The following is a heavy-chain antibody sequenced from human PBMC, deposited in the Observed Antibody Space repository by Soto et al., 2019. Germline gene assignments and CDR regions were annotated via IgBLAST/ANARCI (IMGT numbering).Heavy chain of an antibody. CDR1: GFTFTRYS. CDR2: ISSTTNYI. Sequence: GGSLRLSCAASGFTFTRYSMNWVRQAPGKWLEWVSSISSTTNYIYYGDSMKGRFTISRDNAKNSLHLQMNSLSAEDTAFYYCVKDESINWYSGHFRHWGQGTLVTVSS. CDR3: VKDESINWYSGHFRH. D-gene: IGHD6-13*01. J-gene: IGHJ1*01. V-gene: IGHV3-21*04.